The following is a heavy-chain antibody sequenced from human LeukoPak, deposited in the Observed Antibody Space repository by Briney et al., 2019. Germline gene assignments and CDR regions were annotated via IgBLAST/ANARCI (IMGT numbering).Heavy chain of an antibody. Sequence: SETLSLTCTVSGGSISNYYWSWIRQSAGKGLERIGRIYSSGSTDHNASLKSRVTMSVDVAKKQFSLNLSSVTAADTAVYYCARGPLYDSGSYNWFDPWGQGTLVTVSS. CDR1: GGSISNYY. J-gene: IGHJ5*02. D-gene: IGHD3-10*01. V-gene: IGHV4-4*07. CDR2: IYSSGST. CDR3: ARGPLYDSGSYNWFDP.